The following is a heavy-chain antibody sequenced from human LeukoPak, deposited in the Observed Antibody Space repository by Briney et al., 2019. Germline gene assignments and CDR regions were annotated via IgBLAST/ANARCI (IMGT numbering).Heavy chain of an antibody. CDR2: MNPNSGNT. D-gene: IGHD6-19*01. CDR3: ARGYRDRDTRAVAGLYCFDY. J-gene: IGHJ4*02. CDR1: GYTFTSYD. V-gene: IGHV1-8*01. Sequence: ASVKVSCKASGYTFTSYDINWVRQATGQGLEWMGWMNPNSGNTGYAQKFQGRVTMTRNTSISTAYMELSSLRSEDTAVYYCARGYRDRDTRAVAGLYCFDYWGQGTLVTVSS.